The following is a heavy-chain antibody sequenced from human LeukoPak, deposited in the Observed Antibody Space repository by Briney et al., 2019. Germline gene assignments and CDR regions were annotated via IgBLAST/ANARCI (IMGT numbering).Heavy chain of an antibody. CDR1: GYTFTDYY. J-gene: IGHJ5*02. D-gene: IGHD2-15*01. CDR2: INPNDGDT. Sequence: ASVKVSCKASGYTFTDYYMHWVRQAPGQGFEWMGWINPNDGDTNYAQKFQGWVTMTRDTSISTAYMELSRLGSDDTAVYYCARAGYCSGGSCYLGGRFDPWGQGTLVTVSS. V-gene: IGHV1-2*04. CDR3: ARAGYCSGGSCYLGGRFDP.